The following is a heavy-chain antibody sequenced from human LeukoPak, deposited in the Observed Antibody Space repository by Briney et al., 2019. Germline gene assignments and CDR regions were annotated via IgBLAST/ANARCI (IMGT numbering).Heavy chain of an antibody. CDR2: ISSSSSFI. V-gene: IGHV3-21*06. Sequence: GGSLRLSCAASGFTFSTYAMNWVRQAPGKGLEWVSSISSSSSFIYYADSVKGRFTISRDNAKNSLYLQMNSLRVEDTAVYYCASITMVRGVIDYWGQGTLVTVSS. J-gene: IGHJ4*02. CDR3: ASITMVRGVIDY. CDR1: GFTFSTYA. D-gene: IGHD3-10*01.